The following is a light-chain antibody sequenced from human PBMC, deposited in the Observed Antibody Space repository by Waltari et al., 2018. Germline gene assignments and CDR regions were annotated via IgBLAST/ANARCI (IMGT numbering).Light chain of an antibody. CDR1: QAISIY. CDR2: AAS. Sequence: DIQMTQSPSSLSASVGDRVIITCRASQAISIYLNWYQQKPGKAPNLLIYAASTLQRGIPSRFSGSGSGTHFTLTISSLQPEDFATYYCQHSYTTPLTFGEGPRWRS. J-gene: IGKJ4*01. V-gene: IGKV1-39*01. CDR3: QHSYTTPLT.